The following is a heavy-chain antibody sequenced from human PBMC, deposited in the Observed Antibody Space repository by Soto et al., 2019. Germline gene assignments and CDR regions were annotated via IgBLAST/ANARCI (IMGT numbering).Heavy chain of an antibody. CDR3: ARDPTGVGKGAFDI. Sequence: LGGSLRLSCAASGFTFSSYSMNWVRQAPGKGLEWVSSISSSSSYIYYADSVKGRFTISRDNAKNSLYLQMNSLRVEDTAVYYCARDPTGVGKGAFDIWGQGTMVTVSS. D-gene: IGHD7-27*01. CDR1: GFTFSSYS. CDR2: ISSSSSYI. V-gene: IGHV3-21*01. J-gene: IGHJ3*02.